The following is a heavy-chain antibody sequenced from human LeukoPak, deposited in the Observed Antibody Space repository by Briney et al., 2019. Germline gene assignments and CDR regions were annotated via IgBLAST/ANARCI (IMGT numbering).Heavy chain of an antibody. D-gene: IGHD2-2*01. Sequence: GGSLRLSCAASGFTFSSYAMSWVRQAPGKGLEWVSAISGSGGSTYYADSVKGRFTISRDNSKNTLYLQMNSLRAEDTAVYYCAKDYLVVPAAIMTSGWFDPWGQGTLVTVSS. J-gene: IGHJ5*02. CDR2: ISGSGGST. V-gene: IGHV3-23*01. CDR3: AKDYLVVPAAIMTSGWFDP. CDR1: GFTFSSYA.